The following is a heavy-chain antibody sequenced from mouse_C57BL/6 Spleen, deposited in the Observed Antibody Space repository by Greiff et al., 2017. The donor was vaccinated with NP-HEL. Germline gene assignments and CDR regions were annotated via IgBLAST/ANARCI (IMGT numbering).Heavy chain of an antibody. D-gene: IGHD1-1*01. CDR2: IHPNSGST. V-gene: IGHV1-64*01. Sequence: QVQLQQPGAGLVKPGASVKLSCKASGYTFTSYWMHWVKQRPGQGLEWIGMIHPNSGSTNYNEKFKSKATLTVDKSSSTAYMQLSSLTSEDSAVYYGARRGYYGSSYGPWFAYWGQGTLVTVSA. CDR3: ARRGYYGSSYGPWFAY. CDR1: GYTFTSYW. J-gene: IGHJ3*01.